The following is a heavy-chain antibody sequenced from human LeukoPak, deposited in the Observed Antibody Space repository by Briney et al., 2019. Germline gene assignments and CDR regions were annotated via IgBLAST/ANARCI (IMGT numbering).Heavy chain of an antibody. D-gene: IGHD6-19*01. Sequence: GGSLTLSCAASGIILSSYWMSWVRQAAGKGLEWVANIKQDGSEKWCVYSVKGRFTISRDNAENSLYLQMNSLRVEDTAVYYCAREFRSGYNSRWFDYWGQGTLVTVSS. CDR1: GIILSSYW. CDR3: AREFRSGYNSRWFDY. V-gene: IGHV3-7*01. J-gene: IGHJ5*01. CDR2: IKQDGSEK.